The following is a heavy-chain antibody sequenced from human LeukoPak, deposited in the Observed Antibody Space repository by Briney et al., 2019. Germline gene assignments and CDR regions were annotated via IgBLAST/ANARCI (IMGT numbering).Heavy chain of an antibody. CDR3: AKHLGYTSSCPDY. J-gene: IGHJ4*02. CDR2: ISGSGAST. Sequence: PGGSLRPSCAASGFTFSSNGMSWVRQAPGKGLEWVSAISGSGASTYYADSVKGRFTISRDNSKNTLYLQVSSLRAEDTAVYYCAKHLGYTSSCPDYWGQGTLVTVSS. V-gene: IGHV3-23*01. D-gene: IGHD6-13*01. CDR1: GFTFSSNG.